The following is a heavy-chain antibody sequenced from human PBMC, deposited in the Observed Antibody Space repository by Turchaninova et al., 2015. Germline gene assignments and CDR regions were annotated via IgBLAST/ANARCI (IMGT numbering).Heavy chain of an antibody. V-gene: IGHV1-2*02. CDR1: GYSFTGYY. CDR3: TGKGTSTSSGTFDF. J-gene: IGHJ4*02. D-gene: IGHD2-2*01. Sequence: QVQLVQSGAEVKKPGASVKVSCKASGYSFTGYYMHWVRQAPGQGLEGVGWINPNSGDTNYAKKCQGTVTITKDTSISTAYLELGRRRSDDQAVYYCTGKGTSTSSGTFDFWGQGTLLTVSS. CDR2: INPNSGDT.